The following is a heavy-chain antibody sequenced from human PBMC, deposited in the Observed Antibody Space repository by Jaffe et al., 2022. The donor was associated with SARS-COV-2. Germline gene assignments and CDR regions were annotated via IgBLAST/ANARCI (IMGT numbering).Heavy chain of an antibody. V-gene: IGHV3-74*01. CDR2: IDNDGTNI. Sequence: EVQLVESGGGVVQPGGSLRLSCAASGFTFGNFWMHWVRQAPGKGPMWVSRIDNDGTNINYADSVKGRFTISRDNAKNTVYLQMNNLRAEDTAVYYCIRDFRIYDFWGQGTQVTVSS. CDR1: GFTFGNFW. CDR3: IRDFRIYDF. D-gene: IGHD2-15*01. J-gene: IGHJ4*02.